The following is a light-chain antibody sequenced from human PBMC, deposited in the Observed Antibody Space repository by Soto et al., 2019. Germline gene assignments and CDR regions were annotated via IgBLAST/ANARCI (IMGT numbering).Light chain of an antibody. CDR3: QQSYSTPLT. CDR2: AAS. V-gene: IGKV1-39*01. CDR1: QSISGY. Sequence: DIQMTQSPSSLSASVGDRVTITCRASQSISGYLNWYQQKPGKAPKFLIYAASSLQSGVPSRFSGSGSGTDFTFTISSLQPEGFATYYCQQSYSTPLTFGGGTKVEIK. J-gene: IGKJ4*01.